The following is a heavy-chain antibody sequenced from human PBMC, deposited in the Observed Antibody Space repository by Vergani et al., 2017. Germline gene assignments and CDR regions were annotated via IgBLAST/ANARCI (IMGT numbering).Heavy chain of an antibody. Sequence: EVELVQSGPEMRKPGESLKISCNGSEYSFGNYWIGWLRQMPGKGLEWMVIIYPSDSDTRYSPSFQGQVTISADKSISTAFLQWDSLKASDTALYYCERHTTYTDSWGQGTLVTVSS. CDR1: EYSFGNYW. D-gene: IGHD1-1*01. CDR3: ERHTTYTDS. J-gene: IGHJ4*02. CDR2: IYPSDSDT. V-gene: IGHV5-51*01.